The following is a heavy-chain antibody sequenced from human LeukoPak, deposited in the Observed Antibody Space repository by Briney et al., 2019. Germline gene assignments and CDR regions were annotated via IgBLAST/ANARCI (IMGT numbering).Heavy chain of an antibody. J-gene: IGHJ4*02. V-gene: IGHV3-23*01. Sequence: CLGKACTAPGSTFNSNTMSWVRQAPGKGLEWVSAISGNGGTTYYADSVKGRFTLSRHNSENTLSLEMNSLRPEDTALYYCARESSVSGWFIYWGQGTLVTVSS. CDR1: GSTFNSNT. CDR3: ARESSVSGWFIY. CDR2: ISGNGGTT. D-gene: IGHD6-19*01.